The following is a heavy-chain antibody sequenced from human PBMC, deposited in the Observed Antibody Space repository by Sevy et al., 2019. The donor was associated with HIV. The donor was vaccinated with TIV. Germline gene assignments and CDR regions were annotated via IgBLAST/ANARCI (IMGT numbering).Heavy chain of an antibody. J-gene: IGHJ4*02. Sequence: ASVKVSCKASGGTFSSFALSWVRQAPGQGLEWMGGIIPLFGTAKYAQKFQGRVTITADESTSTTYMELSSLRSDDTAMYYCARGGILRGYCSGGTCYLFDSWGQGTLVTVSS. CDR1: GGTFSSFA. CDR2: IIPLFGTA. V-gene: IGHV1-69*13. D-gene: IGHD2-15*01. CDR3: ARGGILRGYCSGGTCYLFDS.